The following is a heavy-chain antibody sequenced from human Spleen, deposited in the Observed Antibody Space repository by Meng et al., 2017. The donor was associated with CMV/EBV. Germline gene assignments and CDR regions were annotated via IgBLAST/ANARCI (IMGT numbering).Heavy chain of an antibody. CDR2: IKQDGSEK. V-gene: IGHV3-7*01. J-gene: IGHJ4*02. Sequence: GESLKISCAASGFTFSSYWMSWVRQAPGKGLEWVANIKQDGSEKYYVDSVKGRFTISRDNAKNSLYLQMNSLRAEDTAVYYCAKGGTYYDFWSGYWCYFDYWGQGTLVTVSS. CDR1: GFTFSSYW. CDR3: AKGGTYYDFWSGYWCYFDY. D-gene: IGHD3-3*01.